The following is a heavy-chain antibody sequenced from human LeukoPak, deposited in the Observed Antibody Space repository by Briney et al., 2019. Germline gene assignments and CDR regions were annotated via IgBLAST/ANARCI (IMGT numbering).Heavy chain of an antibody. CDR1: GFTFSSYW. CDR3: ARDDLPGAPLYAMDV. D-gene: IGHD2-2*01. V-gene: IGHV3-74*01. Sequence: GGSLRLSCAASGFTFSSYWMHWVRQAAGRGLVWVSRINSDGRSTSYADSVKGRFTISRDNAKNTVYLQMNSLRAEDTAVYYCARDDLPGAPLYAMDVWGKGTTVTVSS. J-gene: IGHJ6*04. CDR2: INSDGRST.